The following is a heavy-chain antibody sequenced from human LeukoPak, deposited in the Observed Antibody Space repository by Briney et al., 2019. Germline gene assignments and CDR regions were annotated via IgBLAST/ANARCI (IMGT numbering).Heavy chain of an antibody. D-gene: IGHD1-20*01. CDR1: GGTFSSYA. Sequence: ASVKVSCKASGGTFSSYAISWVRQAPGQGLEWMGRIIPILGIANYAQKFQGRVTITADKSTSTAYMELSSLRSEDTAVYYCARATITGTGSGAFDIWGQGTMVTVSS. CDR3: ARATITGTGSGAFDI. CDR2: IIPILGIA. V-gene: IGHV1-69*04. J-gene: IGHJ3*02.